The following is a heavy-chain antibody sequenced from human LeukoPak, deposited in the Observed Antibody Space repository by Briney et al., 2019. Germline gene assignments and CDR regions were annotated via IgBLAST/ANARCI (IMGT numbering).Heavy chain of an antibody. Sequence: ETLSLTCTVSGGSISSSSYYWAWIRQPPGKGLEWVSFISSSSSYIYYTDSVKGRFTISRDNAKNSLYLQMNSLRDEDTAVYYCARDTSYSFDYWGQGTLVTVSS. CDR3: ARDTSYSFDY. D-gene: IGHD2/OR15-2a*01. V-gene: IGHV3-21*01. CDR2: ISSSSSYI. CDR1: GGSISSSS. J-gene: IGHJ4*02.